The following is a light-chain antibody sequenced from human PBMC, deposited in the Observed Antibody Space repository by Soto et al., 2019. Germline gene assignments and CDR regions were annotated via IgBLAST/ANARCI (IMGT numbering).Light chain of an antibody. CDR3: GSFTTSTTYV. Sequence: QSALTQPASVSGSPGQSITISCTGTSSDVGGYNSVSWYQQHPGKAPKLMIYEVSHRPSGVSNRFSGSKSANTASLTISGLQAEDEADYYCGSFTTSTTYVFGTGTKVTVL. V-gene: IGLV2-14*01. J-gene: IGLJ1*01. CDR1: SSDVGGYNS. CDR2: EVS.